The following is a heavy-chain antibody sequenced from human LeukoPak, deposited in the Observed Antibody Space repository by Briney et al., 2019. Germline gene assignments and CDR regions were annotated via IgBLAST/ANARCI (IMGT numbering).Heavy chain of an antibody. V-gene: IGHV3-30*18. D-gene: IGHD3-3*01. CDR2: ISYDGSNK. CDR1: GFTFSSYG. Sequence: GGSLRLSCAASGFTFSSYGMHWVRQAPGKGLEWVAVISYDGSNKYYADSVKGRFTISRDNPKNTLYLQMNSLRAEDTAVYYCAKGPADWSGYLYDAFDIWGQGTMVTVSS. CDR3: AKGPADWSGYLYDAFDI. J-gene: IGHJ3*02.